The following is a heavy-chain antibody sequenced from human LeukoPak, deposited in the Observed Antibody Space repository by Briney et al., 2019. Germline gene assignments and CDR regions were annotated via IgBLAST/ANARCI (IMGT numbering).Heavy chain of an antibody. Sequence: SETLSLTCTVSGASISPYYWSWIRQPPGKGLEWLGYIHYSGSTNYNPSLKSRVSMSVDTSKNQFSLKLNSVTAADTAVYYCARGNSYYDSSGAFDYWGQGTLVTVSS. CDR1: GASISPYY. V-gene: IGHV4-59*01. D-gene: IGHD3-22*01. J-gene: IGHJ4*02. CDR3: ARGNSYYDSSGAFDY. CDR2: IHYSGST.